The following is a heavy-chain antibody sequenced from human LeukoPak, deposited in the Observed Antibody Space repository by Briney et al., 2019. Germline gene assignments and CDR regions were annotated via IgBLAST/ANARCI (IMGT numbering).Heavy chain of an antibody. Sequence: PGGSLRLSCAASGFTFSSYAMSWVRQAPGKGLEWVSTISGSGGSTYYADSVKGRFTISRDNSKNTLYLQMNSLRAEDTAVYYCAKGSIIMVWGVIIPSSFDYWGQGTLVTVSS. CDR2: ISGSGGST. CDR3: AKGSIIMVWGVIIPSSFDY. J-gene: IGHJ4*02. CDR1: GFTFSSYA. V-gene: IGHV3-23*01. D-gene: IGHD3-10*01.